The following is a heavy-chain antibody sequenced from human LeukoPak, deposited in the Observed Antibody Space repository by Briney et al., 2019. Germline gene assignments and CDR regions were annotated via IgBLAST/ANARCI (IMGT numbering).Heavy chain of an antibody. CDR1: GFPFSSYW. V-gene: IGHV3-7*03. D-gene: IGHD3-10*01. Sequence: PGGSLRLSCVASGFPFSSYWMTWVRQAPGKGLEWVANIKQDGSKKSYVDSVKGRFTISRDNSKNTLYLQMNSLRAEDTAVYYCAKELWFGELLSGVFDYWGQGTLVTVSS. J-gene: IGHJ4*02. CDR2: IKQDGSKK. CDR3: AKELWFGELLSGVFDY.